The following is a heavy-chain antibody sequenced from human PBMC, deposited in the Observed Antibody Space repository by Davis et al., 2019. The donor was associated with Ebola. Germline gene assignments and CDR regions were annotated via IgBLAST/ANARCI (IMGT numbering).Heavy chain of an antibody. J-gene: IGHJ3*02. Sequence: ESLKISCAASGFTFSKYAMSWIRQPPGKGLEWIGEINHSGSTNYNPSLKSRVTIAVDTSKNQFSLKLSSVTAADTAVYYCAREAYYYDSSGSHRGAFDIWGQGTMVTVSS. CDR1: GFTFSKYA. CDR2: INHSGST. V-gene: IGHV4-34*01. D-gene: IGHD3-22*01. CDR3: AREAYYYDSSGSHRGAFDI.